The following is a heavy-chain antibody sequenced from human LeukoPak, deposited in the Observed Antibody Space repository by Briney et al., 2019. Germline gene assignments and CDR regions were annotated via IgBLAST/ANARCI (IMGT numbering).Heavy chain of an antibody. J-gene: IGHJ4*02. V-gene: IGHV1-69*05. CDR1: GGTFSSYA. CDR2: IIPIFGTA. CDR3: ARGAGTHPLGVDY. D-gene: IGHD6-13*01. Sequence: ASVKVSCKASGGTFSSYAISWVRQAPGQGLEWMGGIIPIFGTANYAQKFQGRDTITTDESTSTAYMELSSLRSEDTAVYYCARGAGTHPLGVDYWGQGTLVTVSS.